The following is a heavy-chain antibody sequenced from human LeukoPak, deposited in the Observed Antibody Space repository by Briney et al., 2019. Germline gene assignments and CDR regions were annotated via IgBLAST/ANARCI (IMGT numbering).Heavy chain of an antibody. D-gene: IGHD2-2*01. CDR3: ARRSNGRYCSSTSCYLEYYFDY. J-gene: IGHJ4*02. V-gene: IGHV4-38-2*01. CDR1: GFTFSSYA. CDR2: IYYSGST. Sequence: GSLRLSCAASGFTFSSYAMSWVRQPPGKGLEWIGSIYYSGSTYYNPSLKSRVTISADTSKNQFSLKLSSVTAADTAVYYCARRSNGRYCSSTSCYLEYYFDYWGQGTLVTVSS.